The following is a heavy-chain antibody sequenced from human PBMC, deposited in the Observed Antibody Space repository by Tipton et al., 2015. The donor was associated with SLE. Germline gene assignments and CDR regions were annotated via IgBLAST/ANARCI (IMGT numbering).Heavy chain of an antibody. CDR3: AREGFSYGPENYYYYYYMDV. CDR2: VYYTGDT. Sequence: TLSLTCTVSGGSNSSTDYYWDWIRQAPGKGLEWIGSVYYTGDTFYNPSLKSRVTMSVDTSKNQFSLKLTSVIAADTAVYFCAREGFSYGPENYYYYYYMDVWGKGTAVTVSS. D-gene: IGHD5-18*01. V-gene: IGHV4-39*07. J-gene: IGHJ6*03. CDR1: GGSNSSTDYY.